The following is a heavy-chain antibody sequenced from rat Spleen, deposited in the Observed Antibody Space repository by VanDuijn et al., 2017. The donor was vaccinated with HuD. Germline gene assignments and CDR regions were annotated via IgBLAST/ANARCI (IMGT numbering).Heavy chain of an antibody. CDR2: ISPDGSST. J-gene: IGHJ3*01. CDR3: ARQATTDYYYLAY. V-gene: IGHV5-58*01. D-gene: IGHD1-6*01. Sequence: EVQLVESGGGLVQPGGSLQLSCVASGFTFSGYWLYWIRQAPGEGLEWISFISPDGSSTYYRDSVKGRFTISRDNAKSSLYLQMDSLRSEDTATYYCARQATTDYYYLAYWGQGTLVTVSS. CDR1: GFTFSGYW.